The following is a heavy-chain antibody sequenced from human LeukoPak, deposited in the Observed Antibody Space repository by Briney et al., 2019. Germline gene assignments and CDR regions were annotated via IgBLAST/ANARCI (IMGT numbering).Heavy chain of an antibody. CDR1: GFTFSSYS. D-gene: IGHD3-10*01. CDR3: ASLPTMVRVVIFDY. V-gene: IGHV3-21*01. Sequence: GGSLRLSFAASGFTFSSYSMNWVRQAPGKGLEWVSSISSSSSYIYYADSVKGRFTISRDNAKNSLYLQMNSLRAEDTAVYYCASLPTMVRVVIFDYWGRGTLVSVSS. J-gene: IGHJ4*02. CDR2: ISSSSSYI.